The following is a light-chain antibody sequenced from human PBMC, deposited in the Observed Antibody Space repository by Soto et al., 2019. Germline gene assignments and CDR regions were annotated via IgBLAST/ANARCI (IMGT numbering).Light chain of an antibody. J-gene: IGKJ1*01. CDR2: WAS. CDR1: QRVLYSSNNKNY. CDR3: QQYYSTWT. V-gene: IGKV4-1*01. Sequence: DIVMTQSPDSLAVSLGERPTINCKSSQRVLYSSNNKNYLAWYQQKPGQPPKLLIYWASTRESGVPDRFSGSGSGTDFTLTISSLQAEDVAVYYCQQYYSTWTFGQGTKVEIK.